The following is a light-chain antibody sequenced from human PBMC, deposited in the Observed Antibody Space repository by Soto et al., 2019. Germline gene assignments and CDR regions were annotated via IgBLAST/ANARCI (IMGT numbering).Light chain of an antibody. V-gene: IGKV1-39*01. CDR2: TAS. CDR3: QQNYSIPYT. J-gene: IGKJ2*01. Sequence: DIQMTQSPSSLSASVGDRVTITCRASQSISNYLNWYQQKPGKAPKLLIYTASSLQSGVPSRFSGSGSGTDFTLTISSLQPEDFATYYCQQNYSIPYTFGQGTKLEIK. CDR1: QSISNY.